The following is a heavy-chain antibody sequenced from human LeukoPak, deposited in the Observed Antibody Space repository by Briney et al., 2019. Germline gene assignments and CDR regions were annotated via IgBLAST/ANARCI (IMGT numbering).Heavy chain of an antibody. Sequence: PGGSLRLSCAASGFTFSDYALTWVRQAPGKGLEWVSTINGRGGNTYYGDSVKGRFTVSRDNSKNTLYLQMNSLRAEDTAVYYCAKANAKMKISVFGVVPSGPSYFDSWGQGILVTVSS. CDR2: INGRGGNT. CDR1: GFTFSDYA. D-gene: IGHD3-3*01. CDR3: AKANAKMKISVFGVVPSGPSYFDS. J-gene: IGHJ4*02. V-gene: IGHV3-23*01.